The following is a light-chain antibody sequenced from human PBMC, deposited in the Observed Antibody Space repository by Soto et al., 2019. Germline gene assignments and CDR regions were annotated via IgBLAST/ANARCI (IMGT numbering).Light chain of an antibody. CDR1: SANIGAGYD. CDR3: QSYDSTLSGLYV. CDR2: GSN. J-gene: IGLJ1*01. Sequence: QPVLTQPPSMSGAPGQRVTISCTGTSANIGAGYDVHWYQQLPGMAPKLLIYGSNKRPSGVPDRFSGSKSGTSASLAITGLQAEDEADYYCQSYDSTLSGLYVLGTGTKLTVL. V-gene: IGLV1-40*01.